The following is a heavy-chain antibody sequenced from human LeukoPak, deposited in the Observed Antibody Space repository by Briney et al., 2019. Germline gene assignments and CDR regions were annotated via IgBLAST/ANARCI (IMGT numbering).Heavy chain of an antibody. Sequence: SVKVSCKASGGTFNSYAISWVRQAPGQGLEWMGGIIPIFGTANYAQKFQGRVTITTDESTSTAYMELSSLRSEDTAVYYCARDLGGSGTNYYMDVWGKGTTVTVSS. J-gene: IGHJ6*03. CDR3: ARDLGGSGTNYYMDV. CDR2: IIPIFGTA. V-gene: IGHV1-69*05. D-gene: IGHD3-10*01. CDR1: GGTFNSYA.